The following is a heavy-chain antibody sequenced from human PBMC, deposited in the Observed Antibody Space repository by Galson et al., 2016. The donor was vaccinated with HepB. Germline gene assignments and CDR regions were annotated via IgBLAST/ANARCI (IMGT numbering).Heavy chain of an antibody. D-gene: IGHD4-23*01. V-gene: IGHV3-48*02. CDR1: GFKFSRYS. CDR2: IGSSASPI. J-gene: IGHJ4*02. Sequence: SLRLSCEASGFKFSRYSMNWVRQTPGKGLEWVSYIGSSASPIYYADSVKGRFTISRDNAKNSLYLQMNSLRDEDTAVYYCVRVGREDYGGKTFGFDYWGQGTLVTVSS. CDR3: VRVGREDYGGKTFGFDY.